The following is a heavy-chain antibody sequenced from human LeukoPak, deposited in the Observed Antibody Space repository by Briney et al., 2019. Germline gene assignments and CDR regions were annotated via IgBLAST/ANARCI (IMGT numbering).Heavy chain of an antibody. CDR3: ARLVVAATNWFDP. CDR2: IYYSGST. V-gene: IGHV4-59*01. J-gene: IGHJ5*02. D-gene: IGHD2-15*01. CDR1: GGSISSYY. Sequence: SETLSLTCTVSGGSISSYYWSWIRQPPGKGLEWIGYIYYSGSTNYNPSLKSRVTISVDTSKNQFSLKLSSVTAADTALYYCARLVVAATNWFDPWGQGTPVTVSS.